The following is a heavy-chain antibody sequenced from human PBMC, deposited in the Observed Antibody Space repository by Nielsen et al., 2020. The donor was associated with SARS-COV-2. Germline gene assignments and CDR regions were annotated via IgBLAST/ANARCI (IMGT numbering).Heavy chain of an antibody. CDR3: ARGRLGYCSPTSCYGFDW. Sequence: SCAASGFTFSSYGMHWVRQAPGKGLEWVAVIRFDGSSPYYADSVKGRATISRDNSKNTLYLEMSSLRAGDTAVYYCARGRLGYCSPTSCYGFDWWGQGTLVTVSS. CDR1: GFTFSSYG. V-gene: IGHV3-33*08. CDR2: IRFDGSSP. D-gene: IGHD2-2*01. J-gene: IGHJ4*02.